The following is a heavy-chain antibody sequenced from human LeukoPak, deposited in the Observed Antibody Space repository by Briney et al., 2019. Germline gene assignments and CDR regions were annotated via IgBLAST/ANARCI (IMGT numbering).Heavy chain of an antibody. Sequence: GRSLRLSCAASGFTFSGYSMNWLRQAPGKRLEWVSYISTTSDTIYFADSVKGRFTISRDNAKNSLYLQMNSLRVEDTAVYHCARDSRAPYWYFDLWGRGTLVTVSS. CDR2: ISTTSDTI. J-gene: IGHJ2*01. V-gene: IGHV3-48*01. CDR3: ARDSRAPYWYFDL. CDR1: GFTFSGYS. D-gene: IGHD2/OR15-2a*01.